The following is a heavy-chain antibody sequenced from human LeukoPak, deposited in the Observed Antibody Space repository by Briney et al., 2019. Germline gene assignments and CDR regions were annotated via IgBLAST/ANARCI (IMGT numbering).Heavy chain of an antibody. CDR1: GFTFSSYS. V-gene: IGHV3-21*01. CDR2: ISSSSSYI. D-gene: IGHD1-14*01. Sequence: PGGSLRLSCAASGFTFSSYSMNWVRQAPGKGLEWVSSISSSSSYIYYADSVKGRFTISRDNAKNALYLQMNSLRAEDTAVHYCARVPVYGKTAYYFDYWGQGTLVTVSS. J-gene: IGHJ4*02. CDR3: ARVPVYGKTAYYFDY.